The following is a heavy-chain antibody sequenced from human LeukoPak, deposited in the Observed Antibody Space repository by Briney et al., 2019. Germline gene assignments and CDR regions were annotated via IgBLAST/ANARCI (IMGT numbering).Heavy chain of an antibody. J-gene: IGHJ6*03. V-gene: IGHV3-74*01. D-gene: IGHD3-10*01. CDR1: GFTFSSYW. Sequence: PPGGSLRLSCGASGFTFSSYWMHWVRHAPGKGLVWVSRINNDGSSTSYADSVQGRFTISRDNAKNTLYLQMNSLRAEDTALYYCARVARGDYYYYYMDVWGKGTTVTVSS. CDR3: ARVARGDYYYYYMDV. CDR2: INNDGSST.